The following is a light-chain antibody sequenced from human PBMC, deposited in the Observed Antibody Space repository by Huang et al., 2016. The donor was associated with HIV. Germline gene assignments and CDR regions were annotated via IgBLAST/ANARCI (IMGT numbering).Light chain of an antibody. CDR3: QQYNNWPPEVT. Sequence: EIVLTQSPATLSVSPGERATISCRASQSISTYLAWYQHKPAQAPRLLIYGASTRASGSPARFSGSGSGTEFTLTISSLQSEDFAVYYCQQYNNWPPEVTFGPGTKVDIK. V-gene: IGKV3-15*01. CDR2: GAS. CDR1: QSISTY. J-gene: IGKJ3*01.